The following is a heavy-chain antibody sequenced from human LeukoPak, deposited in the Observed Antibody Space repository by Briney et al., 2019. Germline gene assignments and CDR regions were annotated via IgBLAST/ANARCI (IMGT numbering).Heavy chain of an antibody. J-gene: IGHJ4*02. Sequence: SETLSLSCTVSGGSISSGDYYWSWIRQPPGKGLEWIGYIYYSGSTYYNPSLKSRVTISVDTSKNQFSLKLSSVTAADTAVYYCARKGYNWNRGLTIDYWGQGTLVTVSS. CDR2: IYYSGST. V-gene: IGHV4-30-4*01. CDR3: ARKGYNWNRGLTIDY. D-gene: IGHD1-1*01. CDR1: GGSISSGDYY.